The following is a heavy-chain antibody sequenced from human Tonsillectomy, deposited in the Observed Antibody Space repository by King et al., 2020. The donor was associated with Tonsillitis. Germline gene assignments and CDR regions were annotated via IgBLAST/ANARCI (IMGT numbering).Heavy chain of an antibody. CDR2: IIPIFGTT. CDR1: GGTFSTFA. J-gene: IGHJ6*02. Sequence: QLVQSGGEVKKPGSAVKVSCKASGGTFSTFAISWVRQAPGQGLEWMGGIIPIFGTTNYAQKFQGRVTITVDDSTSTAYMELRSLSSEDTAVYYCARDDIVVVPAAIGGYYYYGMDVWGQGTTVTVSS. V-gene: IGHV1-69*01. D-gene: IGHD2-2*02. CDR3: ARDDIVVVPAAIGGYYYYGMDV.